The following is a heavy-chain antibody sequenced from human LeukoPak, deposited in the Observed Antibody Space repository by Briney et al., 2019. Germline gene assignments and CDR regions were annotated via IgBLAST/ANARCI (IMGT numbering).Heavy chain of an antibody. D-gene: IGHD6-13*01. J-gene: IGHJ4*02. CDR2: IYYSGST. Sequence: PSETLSLTCTVSGGSISSSSYYWGWIRQPPGKGLEWIGSIYYSGSTYYNPSLKSRVTISVDTSKNQFSLKLSSVTAADTAGYYCARTIAAAGYFDYWGQGTLVTVSS. CDR3: ARTIAAAGYFDY. CDR1: GGSISSSSYY. V-gene: IGHV4-39*07.